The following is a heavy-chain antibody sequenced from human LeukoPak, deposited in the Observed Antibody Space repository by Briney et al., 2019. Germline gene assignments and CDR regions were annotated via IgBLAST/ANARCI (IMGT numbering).Heavy chain of an antibody. Sequence: ASVKVSCKASGYTFTGYYMHWVRQAPGQGLEWMGWISAYNGNTNYAQKLQGRVTMTTDTSTSTAYMELRSLRSDDTAVYYCARDFGGEQLRYYGMDVWGQGTTVTVSS. D-gene: IGHD6-6*01. CDR1: GYTFTGYY. CDR2: ISAYNGNT. CDR3: ARDFGGEQLRYYGMDV. V-gene: IGHV1-18*04. J-gene: IGHJ6*02.